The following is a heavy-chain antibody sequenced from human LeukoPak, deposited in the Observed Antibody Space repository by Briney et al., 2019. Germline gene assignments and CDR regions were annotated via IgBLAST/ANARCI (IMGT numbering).Heavy chain of an antibody. V-gene: IGHV3-21*01. J-gene: IGHJ4*02. CDR1: GFTFSSYS. CDR3: ARDSPHYYDSSGSYSLPFDY. Sequence: GGSLRLFCAASGFTFSSYSMNWARQAPGEGLEWVSSIISRRSHIYYAHSVKGRFTISRDNAKNSLYLQMNSLRAEDTAVYYCARDSPHYYDSSGSYSLPFDYWGQGTLVTVSS. CDR2: IISRRSHI. D-gene: IGHD3-22*01.